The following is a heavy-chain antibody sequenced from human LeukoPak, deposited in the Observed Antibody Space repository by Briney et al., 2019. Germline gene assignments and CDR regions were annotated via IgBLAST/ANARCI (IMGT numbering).Heavy chain of an antibody. Sequence: GGSLRLSCAGSGFSFSNYEMNWVRLAPGKGLEWVSYISSSGSTTYYADSVRGRFTISRDNAKNSLFLQMNSLRAEDTAVYYCARTSGLFWGQGTLVTVSS. CDR3: ARTSGLF. CDR2: ISSSGSTT. D-gene: IGHD3-10*01. J-gene: IGHJ4*02. V-gene: IGHV3-48*03. CDR1: GFSFSNYE.